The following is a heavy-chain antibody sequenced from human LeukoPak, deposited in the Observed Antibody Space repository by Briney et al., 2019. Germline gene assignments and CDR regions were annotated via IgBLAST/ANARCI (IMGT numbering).Heavy chain of an antibody. Sequence: GGSLRLSCAASGFIFSSHGMHWIRQAPGKGLEWVALISHAGSNEYYAASVRGRFTISRDNSNNEFYLQMNSLRPEDTAVYYCARGGAPAVYFDYWGQGALVTVSS. CDR2: ISHAGSNE. CDR3: ARGGAPAVYFDY. CDR1: GFIFSSHG. V-gene: IGHV3-30*03. J-gene: IGHJ4*02. D-gene: IGHD1-26*01.